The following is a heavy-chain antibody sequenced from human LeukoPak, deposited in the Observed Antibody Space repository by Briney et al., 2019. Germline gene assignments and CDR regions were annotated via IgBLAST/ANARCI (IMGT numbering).Heavy chain of an antibody. CDR2: IRYDGTNK. D-gene: IGHD6-19*01. CDR1: GFTFSSYG. Sequence: PGGSLRLSCAASGFTFSSYGMHWVRQAPGKGLEWVAFIRYDGTNKYYADSVKGRFTISRDNSKNTLYLQMNSLRAEDTAVYYCARESGSSGWFDYWGQGTLVTVSS. J-gene: IGHJ4*02. CDR3: ARESGSSGWFDY. V-gene: IGHV3-30*02.